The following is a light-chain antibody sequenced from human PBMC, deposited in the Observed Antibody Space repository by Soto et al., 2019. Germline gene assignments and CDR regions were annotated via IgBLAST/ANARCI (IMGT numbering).Light chain of an antibody. CDR2: EVN. CDR1: SSDVGDYNY. CDR3: GSYTNNNTWV. V-gene: IGLV2-14*01. Sequence: QSALTQPASVSGSPGQSITISCTGTSSDVGDYNYVSWYQQYPGKAPKLMIYEVNIRPSGVSGRFSGSKSGNTASLTISGLQAEDEADYHCGSYTNNNTWVFGGGTKVTVL. J-gene: IGLJ3*02.